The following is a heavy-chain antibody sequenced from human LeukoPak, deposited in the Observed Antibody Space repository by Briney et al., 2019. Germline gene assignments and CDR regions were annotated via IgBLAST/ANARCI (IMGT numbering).Heavy chain of an antibody. CDR3: ARPRGYNYAYFDY. D-gene: IGHD5-18*01. CDR2: IYPGDSDT. V-gene: IGHV5-51*01. CDR1: GYSFTSSW. Sequence: GESLKISCKGSGYSFTSSWIGWVRQMPGKGLEWVGIIYPGDSDTRYSPSFQGQVTISADKSISTAYLQWSSLKASDTAMYYCARPRGYNYAYFDYRGQGTLVTVSS. J-gene: IGHJ4*02.